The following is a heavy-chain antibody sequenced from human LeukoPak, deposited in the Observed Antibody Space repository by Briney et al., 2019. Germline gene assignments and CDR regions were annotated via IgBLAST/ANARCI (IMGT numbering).Heavy chain of an antibody. V-gene: IGHV4-61*02. D-gene: IGHD3-22*01. CDR1: GGSISSGSYY. Sequence: SETLSLTCTVSGGSISSGSYYWSWIRQPAGKGLERIGRIYTSGSTNYNPSLKSRVTISVDTSKNQFSLKLSSVTAADTAVYYCAREYYYDSSGYYYDWFDPWGQGTLVTVSS. CDR3: AREYYYDSSGYYYDWFDP. J-gene: IGHJ5*02. CDR2: IYTSGST.